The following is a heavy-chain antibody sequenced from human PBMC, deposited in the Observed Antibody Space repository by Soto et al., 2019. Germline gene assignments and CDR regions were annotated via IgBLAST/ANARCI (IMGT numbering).Heavy chain of an antibody. D-gene: IGHD2-2*01. CDR3: AKASGGLLGPAASLA. Sequence: PGGSLRLSCEASGFTFSTYAMNWVRQAPGKGLEWVAGITGSGAGTFYADSVKGRFTISRDNSKNTVHLQMNSLRAEDTAVYYCAKASGGLLGPAASLAWGQGSLVTGSS. J-gene: IGHJ5*02. CDR1: GFTFSTYA. V-gene: IGHV3-23*01. CDR2: ITGSGAGT.